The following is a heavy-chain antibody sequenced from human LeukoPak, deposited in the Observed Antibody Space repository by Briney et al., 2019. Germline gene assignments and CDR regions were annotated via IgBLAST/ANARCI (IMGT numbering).Heavy chain of an antibody. CDR1: GGSINSGDFY. D-gene: IGHD3-10*01. V-gene: IGHV4-31*03. CDR3: ARDLGGSGSYYFDF. CDR2: IDYSGST. Sequence: SETLSLTCTVSGGSINSGDFYWTWIRQHPGKGLEWIGYIDYSGSTHYNPSLKGRLSISIDTSTNQFSLKLSSVTAADTAVYYCARDLGGSGSYYFDFWGRGTLVTVSS. J-gene: IGHJ4*02.